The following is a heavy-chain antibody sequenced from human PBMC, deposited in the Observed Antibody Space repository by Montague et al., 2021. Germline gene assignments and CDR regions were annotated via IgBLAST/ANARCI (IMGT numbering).Heavy chain of an antibody. V-gene: IGHV3-74*01. Sequence: SLRLSCAASGFTFRSYWMHRVRQAPGKGLVWVSRIKSDGLIAIYADSVKGRFTISRDNAKDTLHLQMNSLRAEDTATYYCARGGLRNYYYYMYVWGKGTTVTVSS. D-gene: IGHD3-16*01. CDR1: GFTFRSYW. CDR2: IKSDGLIA. CDR3: ARGGLRNYYYYMYV. J-gene: IGHJ6*03.